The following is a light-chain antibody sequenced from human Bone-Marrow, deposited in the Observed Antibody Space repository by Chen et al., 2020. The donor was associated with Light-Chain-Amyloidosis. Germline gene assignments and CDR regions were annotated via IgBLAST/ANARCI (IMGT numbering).Light chain of an antibody. J-gene: IGLJ2*01. Sequence: SYELPQPPSVSMSPGQTARITCSGDDLPTKYAYWYQQKPGQASVLVIHRDTERPSGISERFSGSSSGTTATLTISGVQAEDEADYHCQSADSSGTYEVIFGGGTKLTV. CDR2: RDT. CDR3: QSADSSGTYEVI. CDR1: DLPTKY. V-gene: IGLV3-25*03.